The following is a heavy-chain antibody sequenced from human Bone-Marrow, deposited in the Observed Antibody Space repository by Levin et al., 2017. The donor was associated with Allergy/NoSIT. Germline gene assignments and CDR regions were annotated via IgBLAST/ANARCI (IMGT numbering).Heavy chain of an antibody. J-gene: IGHJ4*02. CDR2: IYPGDSDT. CDR1: GYSFTSYW. CDR3: ARSSGGNWGNFDY. V-gene: IGHV5-51*01. Sequence: KVSCKGSGYSFTSYWIGWVRQMPGKGLEWMGIIYPGDSDTRYSPSFQGQVTISADKSISTAYLQWSSLKASDTAMFYCARSSGGNWGNFDYWGQGTLVTVSS. D-gene: IGHD7-27*01.